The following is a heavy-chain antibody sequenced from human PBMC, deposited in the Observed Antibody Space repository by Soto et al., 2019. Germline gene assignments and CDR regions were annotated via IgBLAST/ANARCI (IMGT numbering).Heavy chain of an antibody. V-gene: IGHV1-69*06. CDR2: IIPIFGTA. CDR1: GGTFGSYA. J-gene: IGHJ4*02. Sequence: SVKVSCKASGGTFGSYAISWVRQAPGQGLEWMGGIIPIFGTANYAQKFQGRVTITADKSTSTAYMELSSLRSEDTAVYYCARSAPFDIYAITPVEFWGQGTLVTVSS. CDR3: ARSAPFDIYAITPVEF. D-gene: IGHD3-9*01.